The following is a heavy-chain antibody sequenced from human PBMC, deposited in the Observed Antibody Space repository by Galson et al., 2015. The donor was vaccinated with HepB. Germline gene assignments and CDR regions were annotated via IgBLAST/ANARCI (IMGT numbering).Heavy chain of an antibody. CDR1: GFTFRSYA. J-gene: IGHJ4*02. CDR2: ISYDGSNK. CDR3: ARRGAVAGTGGFDY. Sequence: SLRLSCAASGFTFRSYAMHWVRQAPGKGLEWVAVISYDGSNKYYADSVKGRFTISRDNSKNTLYLQMNSLRAEDTAVYYCARRGAVAGTGGFDYWGQGTLVTVSS. V-gene: IGHV3-30-3*01. D-gene: IGHD6-19*01.